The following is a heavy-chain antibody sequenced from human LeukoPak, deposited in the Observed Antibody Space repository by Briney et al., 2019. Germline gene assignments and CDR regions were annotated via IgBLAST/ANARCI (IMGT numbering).Heavy chain of an antibody. D-gene: IGHD3-10*01. V-gene: IGHV4-59*01. CDR2: IYYSGGT. J-gene: IGHJ4*02. Sequence: SETLSLTCTVSGGSISSYYWSWIRQPPGKGLEWIGYIYYSGGTNYNPSLKSRVTISVDTSKNQFSLKLSSVTAADTAVYYCARTPRRGGFDYWGQGTLVTVSS. CDR1: GGSISSYY. CDR3: ARTPRRGGFDY.